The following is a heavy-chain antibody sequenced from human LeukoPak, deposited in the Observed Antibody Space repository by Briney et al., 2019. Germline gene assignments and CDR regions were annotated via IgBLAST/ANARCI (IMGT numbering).Heavy chain of an antibody. CDR3: ARAELPYGMDV. D-gene: IGHD5-24*01. CDR1: GGSISSYC. Sequence: PSETLSLTCTVAGGSISSYCWSWIRQPPGKGLEWIGYIYYIGSTNYNPSLKSRVTISVDASKKQFSLKLNSVTAADTAVYYCARAELPYGMDVWGQGTTVTVSS. CDR2: IYYIGST. V-gene: IGHV4-59*01. J-gene: IGHJ6*02.